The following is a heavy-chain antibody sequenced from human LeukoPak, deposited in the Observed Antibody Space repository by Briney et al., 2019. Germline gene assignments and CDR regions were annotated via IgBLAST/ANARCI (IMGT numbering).Heavy chain of an antibody. CDR1: GGSISSYY. CDR3: ASYIAVAGTIDY. CDR2: IYYSGST. J-gene: IGHJ4*02. V-gene: IGHV4-59*01. D-gene: IGHD6-19*01. Sequence: SETLSLTCTVSGGSISSYYWSWIRQPPGKGLEWIGYIYYSGSTNYNPSLKSRVTISLDSSKNQFSLKLSSVTAADTAVYYCASYIAVAGTIDYWGQGTLVTVSS.